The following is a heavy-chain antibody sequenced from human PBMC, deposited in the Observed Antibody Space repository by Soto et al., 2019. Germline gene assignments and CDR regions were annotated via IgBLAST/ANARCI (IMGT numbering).Heavy chain of an antibody. Sequence: SEERWVTWSCAGGSMSRCDRSWIRQHPGKGLEWIGYIYYSGSTNYNPSLKSRVTISVDTSKNQFSLKLSSVTAADTAVYYCARPYGGYADDWGQGALVTVS. CDR3: ARPYGGYADD. V-gene: IGHV4-59*01. CDR1: GGSMSRCD. CDR2: IYYSGST. D-gene: IGHD5-12*01. J-gene: IGHJ4*02.